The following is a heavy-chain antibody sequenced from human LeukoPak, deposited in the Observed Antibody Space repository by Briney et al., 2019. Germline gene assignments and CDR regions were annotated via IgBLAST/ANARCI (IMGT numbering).Heavy chain of an antibody. D-gene: IGHD5-12*01. Sequence: ASVKVSCKVPGYTLTELSMHWVRQAPGKGLEWMGGFDPEDGETICAQKFQGRVTMTEDTSTDTAYMELSSLRSEDTAVYYCATPTYSGSDLGFDYWGQGTLVTVSS. CDR2: FDPEDGET. J-gene: IGHJ4*02. CDR1: GYTLTELS. V-gene: IGHV1-24*01. CDR3: ATPTYSGSDLGFDY.